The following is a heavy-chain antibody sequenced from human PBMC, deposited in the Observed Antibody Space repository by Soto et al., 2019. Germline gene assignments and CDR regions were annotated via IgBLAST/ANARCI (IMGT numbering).Heavy chain of an antibody. J-gene: IGHJ6*02. D-gene: IGHD3-22*01. CDR1: GFTLSSYG. Sequence: QVQLVESGGGVVQPGRSLRLSCAASGFTLSSYGMHWVRQAPGKGLEWVTVISYDGSNKYYADSVKGRFTISRDNSKNTLYLQMNSLRGEDTAVYYCAKDYEFRSILYGMDVWGQGTTVTVSS. CDR3: AKDYEFRSILYGMDV. CDR2: ISYDGSNK. V-gene: IGHV3-30*18.